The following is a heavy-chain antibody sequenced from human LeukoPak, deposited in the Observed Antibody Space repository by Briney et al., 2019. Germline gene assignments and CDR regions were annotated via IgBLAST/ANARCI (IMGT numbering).Heavy chain of an antibody. J-gene: IGHJ4*02. D-gene: IGHD4-17*01. V-gene: IGHV3-23*01. Sequence: GGSLRLSCAASGFTFSSYAMSWVRQAPGKGLEWVSVISESGGSTYYADSVKGRFTISRDNSKSTVYLQMNSLRADDTAVYYCAKERQTGDYFTSDFWGQGTLVTVSS. CDR3: AKERQTGDYFTSDF. CDR1: GFTFSSYA. CDR2: ISESGGST.